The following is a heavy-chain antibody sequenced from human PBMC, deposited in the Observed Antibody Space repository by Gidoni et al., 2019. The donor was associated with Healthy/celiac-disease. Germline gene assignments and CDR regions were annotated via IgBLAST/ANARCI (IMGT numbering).Heavy chain of an antibody. J-gene: IGHJ4*02. D-gene: IGHD3-22*01. V-gene: IGHV1-46*01. CDR3: ARDPTHYDSSSYYYQDY. CDR1: GYTFTSYY. Sequence: QVQLVQSGAEVKKPGASVKVSCKASGYTFTSYYMHWVRQAPGQGLEWMGIINPSGGSTSYAQKFQGRVTMTRDTSTSTVYMELSSLRSEDTAVYYCARDPTHYDSSSYYYQDYWGQGTLVTVSS. CDR2: INPSGGST.